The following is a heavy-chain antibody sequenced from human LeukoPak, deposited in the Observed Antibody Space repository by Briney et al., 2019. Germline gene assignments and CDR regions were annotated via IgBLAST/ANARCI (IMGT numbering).Heavy chain of an antibody. CDR2: INTDGGST. CDR3: ARERVGSDYYGLDI. Sequence: GGSLRLSCAASGFIFSTYWMHWVRQAPGKGLVWVSRINTDGGSTAYAASVKGRFTISRDNTKNILYLQMISLSAEDTALYYCARERVGSDYYGLDIWGQGTTVSVSS. V-gene: IGHV3-74*01. D-gene: IGHD6-25*01. CDR1: GFIFSTYW. J-gene: IGHJ6*02.